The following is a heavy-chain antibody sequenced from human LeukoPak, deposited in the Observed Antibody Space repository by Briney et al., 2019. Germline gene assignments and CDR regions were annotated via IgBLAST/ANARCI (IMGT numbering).Heavy chain of an antibody. CDR3: ARTGIFGELLGYDY. D-gene: IGHD3-10*01. J-gene: IGHJ4*02. CDR2: IYSGGST. Sequence: GXSXRLSCAASGFTVSSNYMSWVRQAPGKGLEWVSVIYSGGSTYYAESVKGRFTISRDNSKNTLYLQMNSLRAEDTAVYYCARTGIFGELLGYDYWGQGTLVTVSS. CDR1: GFTVSSNY. V-gene: IGHV3-66*02.